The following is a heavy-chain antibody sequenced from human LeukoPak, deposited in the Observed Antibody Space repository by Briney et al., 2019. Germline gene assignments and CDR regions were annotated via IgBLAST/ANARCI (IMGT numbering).Heavy chain of an antibody. Sequence: SETLSLTCTVSGGSISSFYWGWIRQPPGKGLEWIGYIYYSGSTDYNPSLKSRVTISVGRSKNQFSPKLSSVTAADTAVYYCARDYYDSSGYGSFDYWGQGTLVTVSS. V-gene: IGHV4-59*01. CDR3: ARDYYDSSGYGSFDY. CDR1: GGSISSFY. CDR2: IYYSGST. J-gene: IGHJ4*02. D-gene: IGHD3-22*01.